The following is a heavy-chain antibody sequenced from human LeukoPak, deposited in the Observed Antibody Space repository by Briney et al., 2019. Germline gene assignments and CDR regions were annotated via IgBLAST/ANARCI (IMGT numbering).Heavy chain of an antibody. J-gene: IGHJ4*02. CDR2: ISGSGGST. D-gene: IGHD3-22*01. CDR3: AKGITHSSGYFRAIDY. V-gene: IGHV3-23*01. CDR1: GFTFSSYG. Sequence: GGSLRLSCAASGFTFSSYGMSWVRQAPGKGLEWVSAISGSGGSTFYTDSVKGRFTISRDNSKNTLYLQMNSLRAEDTAVYYCAKGITHSSGYFRAIDYWGQGTLVTVAS.